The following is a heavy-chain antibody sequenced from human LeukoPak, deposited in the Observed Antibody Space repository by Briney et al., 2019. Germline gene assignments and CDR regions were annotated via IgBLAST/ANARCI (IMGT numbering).Heavy chain of an antibody. CDR2: ISSSSSYI. D-gene: IGHD6-19*01. V-gene: IGHV3-21*01. J-gene: IGHJ4*02. Sequence: GGSLRLSCAASGFTFSSYSMNLVRQAPGKGLEWVSSISSSSSYIYYADSVKGRFTISRDNAKNSLYLQMNSLRAEDTAVYYCARDQVLHRAVAGTLDYWGQGTLVTVSS. CDR3: ARDQVLHRAVAGTLDY. CDR1: GFTFSSYS.